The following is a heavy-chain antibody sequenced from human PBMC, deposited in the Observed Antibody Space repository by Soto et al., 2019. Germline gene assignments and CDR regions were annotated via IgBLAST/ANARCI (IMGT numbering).Heavy chain of an antibody. V-gene: IGHV3-72*01. D-gene: IGHD1-26*01. Sequence: VQLVESGGGLVQPGGPLRLSCAASGFIFSDHYMDWVRQAPGKGLEWVGRIKNKANSYTTEYAAFVKGRFTISRDDSQNSLYLQMNSLKTEDTAGYYCTRISLVGATGGRYFDYWGQGSLLTVSS. CDR1: GFIFSDHY. J-gene: IGHJ4*02. CDR2: IKNKANSYTT. CDR3: TRISLVGATGGRYFDY.